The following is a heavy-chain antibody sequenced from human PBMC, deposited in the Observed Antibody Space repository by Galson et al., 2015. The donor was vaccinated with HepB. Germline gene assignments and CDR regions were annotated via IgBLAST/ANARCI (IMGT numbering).Heavy chain of an antibody. CDR3: ASHQFWSGYYTNY. CDR2: IWYDGSNK. D-gene: IGHD3-3*01. V-gene: IGHV3-33*01. CDR1: GFTFSSYG. J-gene: IGHJ4*02. Sequence: LRLSCAASGFTFSSYGMHWVRQAPGKGLEWVAVIWYDGSNKYYADSVKGRFTISRDNSKNTLYLQMNSLRAEDTAVYYCASHQFWSGYYTNYWGQGTLVTVSS.